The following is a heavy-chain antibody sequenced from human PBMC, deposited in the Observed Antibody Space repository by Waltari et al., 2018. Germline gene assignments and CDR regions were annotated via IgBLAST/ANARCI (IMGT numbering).Heavy chain of an antibody. Sequence: SGGGVVQPGKSLRLSCVASGFIFRDYAMHWVRQTPGKGLHWVALISYDGVDKWYADSLKGRFTISRDNSKSTLYLQIDSLRSEDTAIYYCVREVGYTNSATWGQGTLVNVSP. D-gene: IGHD4-4*01. V-gene: IGHV3-30*07. J-gene: IGHJ4*02. CDR1: GFIFRDYA. CDR3: VREVGYTNSAT. CDR2: ISYDGVDK.